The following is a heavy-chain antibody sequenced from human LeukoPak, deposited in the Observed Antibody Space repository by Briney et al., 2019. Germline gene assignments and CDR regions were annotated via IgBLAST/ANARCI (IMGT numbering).Heavy chain of an antibody. J-gene: IGHJ4*02. Sequence: PGGSLRLSCAASGFTFSSCAMYWVRQAPGKGLEWVSVISGSGGTTYYADSVKGRFTISRDNSMNTLYLQMNSLRAEDTAVYYCAKDWRFGELSRNFDYWGQGTPVTVSS. V-gene: IGHV3-23*01. CDR2: ISGSGGTT. D-gene: IGHD3-10*01. CDR3: AKDWRFGELSRNFDY. CDR1: GFTFSSCA.